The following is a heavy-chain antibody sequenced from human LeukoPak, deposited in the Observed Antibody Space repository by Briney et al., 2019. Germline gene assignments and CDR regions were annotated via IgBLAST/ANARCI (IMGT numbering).Heavy chain of an antibody. CDR3: AREDYYDSSGYPRGY. CDR2: MSSSSSYI. Sequence: GGSLRLSCAASGFTFSSYSMNWVRQAPGKGLEWVSSMSSSSSYIYHADSVKGRFTISRDNAKNSLYLQMNSLRSDDTAVYYCAREDYYDSSGYPRGYWGQGTLVTVSS. D-gene: IGHD3-22*01. J-gene: IGHJ4*02. CDR1: GFTFSSYS. V-gene: IGHV3-21*04.